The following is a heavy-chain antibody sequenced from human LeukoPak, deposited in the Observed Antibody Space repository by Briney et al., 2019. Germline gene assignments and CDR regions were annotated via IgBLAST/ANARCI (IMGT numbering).Heavy chain of an antibody. CDR1: GYTFNRYG. J-gene: IGHJ3*02. Sequence: GASVKVSCKASGYTFNRYGTSWVRQAPGQGLEWMGGIIPIFGTANYAQKFQGRVTITADESTSTAYMELSSLRSEDTAVYYCARGATMIVVAPGAFDIWGQGTMVTVSS. CDR3: ARGATMIVVAPGAFDI. CDR2: IIPIFGTA. D-gene: IGHD3-22*01. V-gene: IGHV1-69*13.